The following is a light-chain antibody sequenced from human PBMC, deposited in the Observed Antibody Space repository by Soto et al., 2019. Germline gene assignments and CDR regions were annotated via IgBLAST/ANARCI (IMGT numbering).Light chain of an antibody. CDR1: QSVLYSSNNKNY. V-gene: IGKV4-1*01. CDR2: WAS. CDR3: QQYESTPPT. Sequence: DIVMTQSPDSLAVSLGERATINCKSSQSVLYSSNNKNYLAWYQQRPGQPPKLLIYWASTRESGVPDRFSGSGSGTDFALTITSLHAEDVAVYCCQQYESTPPTFGQGTKLEIK. J-gene: IGKJ2*01.